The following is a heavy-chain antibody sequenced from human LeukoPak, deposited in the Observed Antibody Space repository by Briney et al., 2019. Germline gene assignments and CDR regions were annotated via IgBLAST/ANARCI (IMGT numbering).Heavy chain of an antibody. Sequence: GGXXRLSCEASGFTLSNYWMNWVGQAQGGGGGGISRIIGDGRRINYGDSVKGGLTISRDKAKNTLYLQMNSLRAEDTGIYYCARGHVPGSARHWDYWGQGTLATVSS. CDR1: GFTLSNYW. V-gene: IGHV3-74*01. CDR3: ARGHVPGSARHWDY. CDR2: IIGDGRRI. D-gene: IGHD3-10*01. J-gene: IGHJ4*02.